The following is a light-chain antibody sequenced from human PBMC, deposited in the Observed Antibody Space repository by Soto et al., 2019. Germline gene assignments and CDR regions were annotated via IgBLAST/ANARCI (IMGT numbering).Light chain of an antibody. CDR3: QQPSNWPGS. CDR2: DAS. V-gene: IGKV3-11*01. J-gene: IGKJ1*01. Sequence: EILLTQSPATLSLSPGERATLSCRASQSVSSYLASYQQKPGQAPRLLIYDASNRATGIPARFSCSGSGTDFTLTISSLEPEDFAVYYCQQPSNWPGSFGQGTKLEIK. CDR1: QSVSSY.